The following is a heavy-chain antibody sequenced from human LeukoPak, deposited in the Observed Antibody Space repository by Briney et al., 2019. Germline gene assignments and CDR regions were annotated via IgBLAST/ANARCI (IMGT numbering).Heavy chain of an antibody. Sequence: GGSLRLSCAASGFTFSSYAMHWVRQAPGEGLEWVAVISYDGSNKYHADSVKGQFTISRDNSKNTLYLQMNSLRAEDTAVYYCARRRENFDYWGQGTLVTVSS. V-gene: IGHV3-30*04. CDR2: ISYDGSNK. J-gene: IGHJ4*02. CDR1: GFTFSSYA. CDR3: ARRRENFDY.